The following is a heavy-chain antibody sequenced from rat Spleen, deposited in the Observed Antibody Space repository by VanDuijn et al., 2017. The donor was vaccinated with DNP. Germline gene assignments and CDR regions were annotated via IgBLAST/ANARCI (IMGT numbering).Heavy chain of an antibody. J-gene: IGHJ2*01. CDR2: IGYSGST. Sequence: VQLQESGPXXVKPSQXXXLTXXVTXXXITXXXWGWIRKFPGNKMENIGHIGYSGSTNYNPSLKSRLSITRDTSKNHFLLHLNSVTTEDTATYYCARWTRYFDYWGQGVMVTVSS. CDR1: XXXITXXX. V-gene: IGHV3-1*01. D-gene: IGHD1-7*01. CDR3: ARWTRYFDY.